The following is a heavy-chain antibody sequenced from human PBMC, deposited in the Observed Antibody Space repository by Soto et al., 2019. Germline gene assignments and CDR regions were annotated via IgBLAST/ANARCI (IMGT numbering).Heavy chain of an antibody. Sequence: SETLSLTCSVSGGSISSGGYYSGWIRQHTGKGLEWIGYIYYSGSTYYNPSLKSRVTISVDTSKNQFSLKLSSVTAADTAVYYCARDSGSYSTLGYYGMDVWGQGTTVTVSS. CDR1: GGSISSGGYY. CDR3: ARDSGSYSTLGYYGMDV. V-gene: IGHV4-31*03. D-gene: IGHD1-26*01. J-gene: IGHJ6*02. CDR2: IYYSGST.